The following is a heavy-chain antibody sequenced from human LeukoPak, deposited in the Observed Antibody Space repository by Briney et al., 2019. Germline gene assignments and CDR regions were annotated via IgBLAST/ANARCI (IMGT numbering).Heavy chain of an antibody. CDR1: GFTFSSNS. CDR2: ISSSSGTI. V-gene: IGHV3-48*01. Sequence: GGSLRLSCAASGFTFSSNSMNRVRQAPGKGLEWVSYISSSSGTIYYADSVKGRFTISRDNAKNSLYLQMNSLRAEDTAVYYCARELGYCSGGSCYNIRFDPWGQGTLVTVSS. D-gene: IGHD2-15*01. J-gene: IGHJ5*02. CDR3: ARELGYCSGGSCYNIRFDP.